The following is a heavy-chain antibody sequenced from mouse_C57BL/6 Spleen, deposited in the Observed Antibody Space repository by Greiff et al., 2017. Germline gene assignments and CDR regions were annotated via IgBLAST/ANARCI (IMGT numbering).Heavy chain of an antibody. CDR1: GYTFTDYY. CDR3: ARDGSSYYFDD. J-gene: IGHJ2*01. Sequence: LQESGAELVRPGASVKLSCKASGYTFTDYYINWVKQRPGQGLEWIARIYPGGGYTYYNEKFKGTATMTSEKSSNTAYMQLSSLTSEDSAVDFRARDGSSYYFDDWGQGTTLTVSS. CDR2: IYPGGGYT. V-gene: IGHV1-76*01. D-gene: IGHD1-1*01.